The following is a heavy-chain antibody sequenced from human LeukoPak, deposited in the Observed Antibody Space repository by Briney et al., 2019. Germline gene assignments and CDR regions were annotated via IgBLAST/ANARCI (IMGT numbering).Heavy chain of an antibody. CDR3: ARDYRVAVQN. CDR2: INHSGST. J-gene: IGHJ4*02. Sequence: SETLSLTCAVYGGSFSGYYWSWIRQPPGKGLEWIGEINHSGSTNYNPSLKSRVTISVDTSKNQFSLKLSSVTAADTAVYYCARDYRVAVQNWGQGTLVTVSS. V-gene: IGHV4-34*01. D-gene: IGHD5-12*01. CDR1: GGSFSGYY.